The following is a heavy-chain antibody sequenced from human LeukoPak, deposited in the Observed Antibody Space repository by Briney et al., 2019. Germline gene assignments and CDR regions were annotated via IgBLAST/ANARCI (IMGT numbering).Heavy chain of an antibody. D-gene: IGHD3-3*01. J-gene: IGHJ6*03. Sequence: PGGSLRLSCAASGFTFSDYSMNWVRQAPGKGLEWVSSITSSGSYIYYADSLKGRFSISRDGAKNSLYLQMNSLRAEDTAVYYCARGTNNFWSGYCMDVWGQGTTVTVSS. CDR1: GFTFSDYS. V-gene: IGHV3-21*01. CDR2: ITSSGSYI. CDR3: ARGTNNFWSGYCMDV.